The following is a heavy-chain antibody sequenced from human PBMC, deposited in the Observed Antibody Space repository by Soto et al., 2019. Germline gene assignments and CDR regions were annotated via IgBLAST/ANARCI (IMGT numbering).Heavy chain of an antibody. V-gene: IGHV3-72*01. CDR2: SRNRVNTFST. CDR3: SRVEPRAQSPDY. Sequence: PGGSLRLSCAVSADSEFTFSDEYMDWVRQAPGKGLEWVGRSRNRVNTFSTAYAASVEGRFTISRDDSRNMLFLQMNSLMTEDTAVYYCSRVEPRAQSPDYWGRGTLVTVSS. CDR1: ADSEFTFSDEY. J-gene: IGHJ4*02. D-gene: IGHD1-26*01.